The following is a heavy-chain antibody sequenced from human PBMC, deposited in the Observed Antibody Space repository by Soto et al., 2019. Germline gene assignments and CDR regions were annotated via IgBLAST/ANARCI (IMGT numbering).Heavy chain of an antibody. Sequence: SETLSLTCAVYGGSFSGYYWSWIRQPPGKGLEWIGEINHSGSTNYNPSLKSRVTISVDTSKNQFSLKLSSVTAADTAVYYCARPQTYYYDSSGSDAFDIWGQGTMVTVS. CDR2: INHSGST. CDR3: ARPQTYYYDSSGSDAFDI. J-gene: IGHJ3*02. CDR1: GGSFSGYY. V-gene: IGHV4-34*01. D-gene: IGHD3-22*01.